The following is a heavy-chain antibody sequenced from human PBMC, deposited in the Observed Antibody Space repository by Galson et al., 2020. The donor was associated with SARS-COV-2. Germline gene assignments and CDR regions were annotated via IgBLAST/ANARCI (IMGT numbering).Heavy chain of an antibody. V-gene: IGHV3-21*01. CDR3: ARERRGRLMVVAAPPRPYYGMDV. D-gene: IGHD2-15*01. CDR1: GFTFSSYS. Sequence: GGSLRLSCAASGFTFSSYSMNWVRQAPGKGLEWVSSISSSSSYIYYADSVKGRFTISRDNAKNSLYLQMNSLRAEDTAVYYCARERRGRLMVVAAPPRPYYGMDVWGQGTTVTVSS. J-gene: IGHJ6*02. CDR2: ISSSSSYI.